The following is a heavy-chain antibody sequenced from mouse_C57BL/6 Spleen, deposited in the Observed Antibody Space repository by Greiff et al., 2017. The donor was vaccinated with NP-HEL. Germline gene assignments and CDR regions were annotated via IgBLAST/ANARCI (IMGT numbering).Heavy chain of an antibody. V-gene: IGHV7-3*01. CDR2: IRNKANGYTT. CDR1: GFTFTDYY. J-gene: IGHJ3*01. Sequence: EVMLVESGGGLVQPGGSLSLSCAASGFTFTDYYMSWVRQPPGKALEWLGFIRNKANGYTTEYSASVKGRFTISRDNSQSILYLQMNALRAEDSATYYCARAFLPFGDGGGCVYWGEGTLGTVSA. CDR3: ARAFLPFGDGGGCVY.